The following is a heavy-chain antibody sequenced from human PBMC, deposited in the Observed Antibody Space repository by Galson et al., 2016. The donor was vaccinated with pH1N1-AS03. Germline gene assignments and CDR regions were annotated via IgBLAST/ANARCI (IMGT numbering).Heavy chain of an antibody. CDR3: ARGPVSYSNYWFPPPDY. CDR1: GFTFSSYA. CDR2: ISGNGFST. D-gene: IGHD6-13*01. J-gene: IGHJ4*02. V-gene: IGHV3-64*01. Sequence: SLRLSCAASGFTFSSYAMFWVRQAPGKGLEYVSAISGNGFSTYYASSVKDRFTISRDNSKNTLFLQMGNLRPEDMAVYYCARGPVSYSNYWFPPPDYWGQGTLVTVSS.